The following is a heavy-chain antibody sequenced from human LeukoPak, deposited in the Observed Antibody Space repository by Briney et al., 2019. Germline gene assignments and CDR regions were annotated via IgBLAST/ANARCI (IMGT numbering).Heavy chain of an antibody. CDR3: ARSPLGFSSGYHFGY. CDR2: INHSGST. Sequence: SETLSLTCAVYGGSFSGYYWSWIRQPPGKGLEWIGEINHSGSTNYNPSLKSRVTISVDTSKNQFSLKLSSVTAADTAVYYCARSPLGFSSGYHFGYWGQGTLVTVSS. D-gene: IGHD3-22*01. J-gene: IGHJ4*02. CDR1: GGSFSGYY. V-gene: IGHV4-34*01.